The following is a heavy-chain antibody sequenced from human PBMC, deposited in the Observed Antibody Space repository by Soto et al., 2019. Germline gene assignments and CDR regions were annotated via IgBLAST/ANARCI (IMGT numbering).Heavy chain of an antibody. Sequence: PGGSLRLSCAASGFTFSSYAMSWVRQAPGKGLEWVSAISGSGGSTYYADSVKGRFTISRDNSKNTLYLQMNSLRAEDTAVYYWGIDRTQAAMHKLDYWGQGTLVTVSS. CDR3: GIDRTQAAMHKLDY. J-gene: IGHJ4*02. V-gene: IGHV3-23*01. CDR2: ISGSGGST. CDR1: GFTFSSYA. D-gene: IGHD5-18*01.